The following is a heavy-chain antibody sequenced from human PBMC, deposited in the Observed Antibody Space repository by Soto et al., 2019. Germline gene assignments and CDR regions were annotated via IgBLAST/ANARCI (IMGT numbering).Heavy chain of an antibody. CDR2: INHSGST. CDR1: GVSFSGYY. V-gene: IGHV4-34*01. Sequence: PSETLSLTCAVYGVSFSGYYWSCIRHPPGKGLEWIGEINHSGSTNYNPSLKSRVTISVDTSKNQFSLKLSSVTAADTAVYYCARRSIAASRFQNYFEYWGQGTLVIVS. D-gene: IGHD6-6*01. J-gene: IGHJ4*02. CDR3: ARRSIAASRFQNYFEY.